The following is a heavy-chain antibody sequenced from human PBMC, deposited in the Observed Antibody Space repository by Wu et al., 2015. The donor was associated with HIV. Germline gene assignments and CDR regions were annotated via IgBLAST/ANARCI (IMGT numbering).Heavy chain of an antibody. D-gene: IGHD6-19*01. Sequence: QVQLMQSGAEVKKPGASVKVSCKTSGYTFTDYYIHWMRQVAGQGPEWMGWINPKNGGTNYAQSFQGRLTMTRDTSISSVYMELKKLTSEDTAMYFCARSHKWLQLRYQGNFDSWGQGTLVTVSS. J-gene: IGHJ4*01. CDR3: ARSHKWLQLRYQGNFDS. CDR2: INPKNGGT. V-gene: IGHV1-2*02. CDR1: GYTFTDYY.